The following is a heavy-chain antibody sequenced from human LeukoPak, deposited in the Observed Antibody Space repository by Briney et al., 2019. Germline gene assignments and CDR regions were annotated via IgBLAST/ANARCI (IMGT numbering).Heavy chain of an antibody. D-gene: IGHD3-22*01. CDR3: ASRYYYDSSGAYYYGMDV. CDR1: GGTFGSYA. Sequence: SVKVSCKASGGTFGSYAISWVRQAPGQGLEWMGGIIPIFGTANYAQKFQGRVTITADESTSTAYMELSSLRSEDTAVYYCASRYYYDSSGAYYYGMDVWGQGTTVTVSS. V-gene: IGHV1-69*13. J-gene: IGHJ6*02. CDR2: IIPIFGTA.